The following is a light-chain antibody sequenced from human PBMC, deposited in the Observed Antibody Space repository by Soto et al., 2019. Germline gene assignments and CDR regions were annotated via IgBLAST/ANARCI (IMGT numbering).Light chain of an antibody. CDR1: SSDVGGYNY. V-gene: IGLV2-14*01. CDR3: CSPTTTSTLV. J-gene: IGLJ1*01. Sequence: QSVLTQPASVSGSPGQSIAISCTGTSSDVGGYNYVSWYQQHPGKAPKLILYEVSDRPSGVSSRFSGSKSGSTASLTISGLQAEDGGDYYCCSPTTTSTLVFGTGTKLTVL. CDR2: EVS.